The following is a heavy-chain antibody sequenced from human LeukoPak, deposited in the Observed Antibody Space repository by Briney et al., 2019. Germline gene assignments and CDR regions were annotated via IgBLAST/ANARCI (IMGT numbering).Heavy chain of an antibody. D-gene: IGHD1-26*01. V-gene: IGHV4-34*01. J-gene: IGHJ4*02. CDR1: GGSFSGYY. CDR3: ARKKSIVGAAVDRFDY. CDR2: INHSGST. Sequence: SETLSLTCAVYGGSFSGYYWSWIRQPPGKGREWIGEINHSGSTNYNPSLKSRVTISVDTSKNQFSLKLSSVTAADTAVYYCARKKSIVGAAVDRFDYWGQGTLVTVSS.